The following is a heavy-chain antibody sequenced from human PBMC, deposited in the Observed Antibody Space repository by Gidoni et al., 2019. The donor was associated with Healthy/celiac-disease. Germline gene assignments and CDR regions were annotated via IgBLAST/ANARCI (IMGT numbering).Heavy chain of an antibody. D-gene: IGHD3-16*02. V-gene: IGHV1-69*10. CDR3: ARGNYVWGSYRYLSHY. Sequence: QVQLVQSGAVVKKPGSSVKVSCKASGGTFSSYAISWVGQAPGQGLDWMGGIIPILGIANYAQKFQGRVTITADKSTSTAYMELSSLRSEDTAVYYCARGNYVWGSYRYLSHYWGQGTLVTVSS. J-gene: IGHJ4*02. CDR1: GGTFSSYA. CDR2: IIPILGIA.